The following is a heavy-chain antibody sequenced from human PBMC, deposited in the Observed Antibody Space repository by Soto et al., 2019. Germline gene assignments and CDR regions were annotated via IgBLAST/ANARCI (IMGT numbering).Heavy chain of an antibody. V-gene: IGHV4-30-4*01. CDR1: GGSINSGDYY. D-gene: IGHD3-10*01. CDR2: IYYSGST. J-gene: IGHJ4*02. Sequence: PSETLSLTCTVSGGSINSGDYYWSWIRQPPGKGLEWIGYIYYSGSTYYNPSLKSRVTISVDTSNNQFSLKLTSVTAADTAVYYCARYYYGSGSYQDYWGQGTMVTVSS. CDR3: ARYYYGSGSYQDY.